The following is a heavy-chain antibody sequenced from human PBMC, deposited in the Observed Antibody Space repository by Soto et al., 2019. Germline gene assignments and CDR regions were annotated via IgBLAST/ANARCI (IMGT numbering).Heavy chain of an antibody. CDR3: ARGLIAAAVRWFDT. J-gene: IGHJ5*02. V-gene: IGHV1-8*01. CDR1: GYTFTSDD. CDR2: MNPKSGNT. D-gene: IGHD6-13*01. Sequence: ASVKVSCKASGYTFTSDDINWVRQATGQGLEWMGWMNPKSGNTGYAQKFQGRVTMTRNTSISTAYMELSSLRSEDTAVYYCARGLIAAAVRWFDTWGQGTLVTVSS.